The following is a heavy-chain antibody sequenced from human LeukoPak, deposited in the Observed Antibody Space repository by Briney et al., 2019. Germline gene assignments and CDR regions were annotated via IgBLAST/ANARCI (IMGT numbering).Heavy chain of an antibody. D-gene: IGHD6-13*01. CDR2: IKQDGGEK. Sequence: GGSLRLSCAASGFTFSSYWTSWVRQAPGKGLEWVANIKQDGGEKYYVDSVKGRFTISRDNAKNSLYLQMNSLRAEDTAVYYCARIQYSSSWYGNYYYYYMDVWGKGTTVTVSS. J-gene: IGHJ6*03. V-gene: IGHV3-7*01. CDR1: GFTFSSYW. CDR3: ARIQYSSSWYGNYYYYYMDV.